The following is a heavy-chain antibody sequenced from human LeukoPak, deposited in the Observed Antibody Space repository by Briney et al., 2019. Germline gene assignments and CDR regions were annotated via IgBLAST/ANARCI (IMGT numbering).Heavy chain of an antibody. D-gene: IGHD3-22*01. Sequence: PGGSQRLSCAASGFTDSSNYMSWVRQAPGKGLEWVSVIYSGGSTYYADSVKGRFTISRDNSKNTLYLQMNCLRDEEAAVYYSARYLYDRRGYPEYYFDYGGRGTLVTVSS. CDR3: ARYLYDRRGYPEYYFDY. V-gene: IGHV3-53*01. CDR2: IYSGGST. CDR1: GFTDSSNY. J-gene: IGHJ4*02.